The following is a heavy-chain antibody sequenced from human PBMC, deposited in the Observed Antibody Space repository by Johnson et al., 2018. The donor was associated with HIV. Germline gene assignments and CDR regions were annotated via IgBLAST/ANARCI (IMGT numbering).Heavy chain of an antibody. CDR2: ISSSGSTI. D-gene: IGHD6-19*01. Sequence: QVQLVESGGGFVKPGGSLRLSCAASGFTFSDYYMSWIRQAPGKGLEWVSYISSSGSTIYYADSVKGRFTISRDNSKNTLYLKMNSLRAEDTAVYYCARDAGQWLDDAFDIWGQGTMVTVSS. V-gene: IGHV3-11*04. J-gene: IGHJ3*02. CDR3: ARDAGQWLDDAFDI. CDR1: GFTFSDYY.